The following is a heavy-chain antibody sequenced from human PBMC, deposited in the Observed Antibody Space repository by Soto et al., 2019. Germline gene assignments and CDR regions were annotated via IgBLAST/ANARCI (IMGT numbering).Heavy chain of an antibody. CDR3: ARGGYTIWSGYWQWSHP. J-gene: IGHJ5*02. CDR2: TSAYNGNT. CDR1: GDTFTSYG. Sequence: ASGKVSCKASGDTFTSYGISWVRQAPGQGLEWMGWTSAYNGNTNYAQKLQGRVTMTTDTSTSTAYLELRSLRSDDTAVYYCARGGYTIWSGYWQWSHPWGQATPAPVS. D-gene: IGHD3-3*01. V-gene: IGHV1-18*04.